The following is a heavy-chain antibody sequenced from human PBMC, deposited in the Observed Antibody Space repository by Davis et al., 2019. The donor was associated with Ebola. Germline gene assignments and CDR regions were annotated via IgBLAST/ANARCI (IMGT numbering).Heavy chain of an antibody. J-gene: IGHJ6*02. Sequence: AASVTVSCKASGYTFSNYAINWVRQATGQGLEWMGWMNPNSVDTGYAQKFPGRVTMTRNTSISPAYMELSSLRSEDTAVYYCAREGTGDGFIYYYGMDVWGQGTTVTVSS. CDR1: GYTFSNYA. CDR2: MNPNSVDT. CDR3: AREGTGDGFIYYYGMDV. V-gene: IGHV1-8*01. D-gene: IGHD1-1*01.